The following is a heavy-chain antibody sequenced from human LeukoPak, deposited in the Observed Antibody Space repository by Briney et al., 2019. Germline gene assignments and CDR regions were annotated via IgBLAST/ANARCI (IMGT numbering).Heavy chain of an antibody. V-gene: IGHV4-61*02. CDR1: GGSISSGSYY. J-gene: IGHJ4*02. CDR2: IYTSGST. CDR3: ARDGGYSYGYYFDY. Sequence: SQTLSLTCTVSGGSISSGSYYWSWIRQPAGKGLEWIGRIYTSGSTNYNPSLKSRVTISVDTSKNQFSLKLSSVTAADTAVYYCARDGGYSYGYYFDYWGQGTLVTVSS. D-gene: IGHD5-18*01.